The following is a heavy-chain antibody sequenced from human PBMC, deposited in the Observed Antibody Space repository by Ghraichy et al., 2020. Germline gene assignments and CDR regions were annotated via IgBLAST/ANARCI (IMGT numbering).Heavy chain of an antibody. CDR2: ISWDGAST. CDR1: GFTFYDYP. D-gene: IGHD4-17*01. V-gene: IGHV3-43*01. Sequence: LSLTCAASGFTFYDYPMHWVRQAPGKGLEWVSLISWDGASTYYAASVRGRFTISRDNSKNSLYLQMNSLRIEDTAFYYCAKGPYGDYEGLFQHWGQGALVTVSS. J-gene: IGHJ1*01. CDR3: AKGPYGDYEGLFQH.